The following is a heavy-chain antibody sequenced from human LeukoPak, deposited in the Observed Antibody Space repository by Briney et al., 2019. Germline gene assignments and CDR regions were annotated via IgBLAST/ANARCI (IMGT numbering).Heavy chain of an antibody. Sequence: SETLSLTCAVSGGSISSSNWWSWVRQPPGKGLEWIGEIYHSGSTNYNPSLKSRVTISVDKSKNQFSLKLSSVTAADTAVYYCARGFRAAAGSALDYWGQGTLVTVSS. J-gene: IGHJ4*02. CDR1: GGSISSSNW. V-gene: IGHV4-4*02. D-gene: IGHD6-13*01. CDR2: IYHSGST. CDR3: ARGFRAAAGSALDY.